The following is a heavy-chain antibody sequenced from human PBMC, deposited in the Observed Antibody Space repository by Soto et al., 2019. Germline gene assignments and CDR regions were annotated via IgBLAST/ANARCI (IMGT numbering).Heavy chain of an antibody. V-gene: IGHV3-23*01. CDR3: VAWVSVHFDN. CDR2: INYNGVNT. D-gene: IGHD2-8*01. Sequence: PGGSVRLSCLASGFAFSKSPMTWVRQAPGRGLEWVATINYNGVNTHFAESVKGRFAISRDNSKSTVDLHMTRLRAEDTATYYCVAWVSVHFDNWGQGTVVTVSS. CDR1: GFAFSKSP. J-gene: IGHJ4*02.